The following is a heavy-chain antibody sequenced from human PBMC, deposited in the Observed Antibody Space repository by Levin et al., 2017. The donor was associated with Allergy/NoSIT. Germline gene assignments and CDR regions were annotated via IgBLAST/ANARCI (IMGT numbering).Heavy chain of an antibody. CDR1: GFTFSGYR. CDR3: AAYGSGSPY. CDR2: INSDGSST. Sequence: LSLTCAASGFTFSGYRMHWVRQAPGKGLVWVSHINSDGSSTNYADSVKGRFTISRDNAQNTLYLQMNSLRAEDTAVYYCAAYGSGSPYWGQGTLVTVSS. D-gene: IGHD3-10*01. J-gene: IGHJ4*02. V-gene: IGHV3-74*01.